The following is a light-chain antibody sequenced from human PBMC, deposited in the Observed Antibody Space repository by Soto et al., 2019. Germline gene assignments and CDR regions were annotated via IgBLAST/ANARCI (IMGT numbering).Light chain of an antibody. J-gene: IGKJ3*01. CDR2: AAS. V-gene: IGKV1-39*01. CDR1: QSISSN. Sequence: DIQMTQSASSLSASVGDRVTITCRASQSISSNLNWHQQKPGKAPKVLIYAASSLQSGVPSRFSGSGSGTDFTLTISSLQPEDFAVYYCQQRSNFGPGTKVDIK. CDR3: QQRSN.